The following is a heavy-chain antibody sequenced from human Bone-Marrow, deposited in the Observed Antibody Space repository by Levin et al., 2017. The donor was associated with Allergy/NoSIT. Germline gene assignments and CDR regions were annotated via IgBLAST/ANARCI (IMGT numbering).Heavy chain of an antibody. D-gene: IGHD3/OR15-3a*01. CDR2: IDRGSSLI. V-gene: IGHV3-48*04. Sequence: GGSLRLSCAASGFTFGGYTMNWVRQAPGKGLEWVAFIDRGSSLIYYADSVKGRFTISRDNAKNSLSLQMKSLRAEDTAVYYCARDLLSGYYTDWGQGTLVTVSS. CDR3: ARDLLSGYYTD. J-gene: IGHJ4*02. CDR1: GFTFGGYT.